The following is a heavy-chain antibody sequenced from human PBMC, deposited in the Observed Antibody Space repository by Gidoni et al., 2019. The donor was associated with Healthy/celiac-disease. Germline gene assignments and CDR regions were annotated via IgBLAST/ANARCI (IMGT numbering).Heavy chain of an antibody. V-gene: IGHV3-21*01. Sequence: EVQLVESGGGLVKPGGSLRLSCADSGFTFSSYSMNWVRQAPGKGLEWVSSISSSSSYIYYADSVKGRFTISRDNAKNSLYLQMNSLRAEDTAVYYCARELGGDFWSGAYYFDYWGQGTLVTVSS. D-gene: IGHD3-3*01. J-gene: IGHJ4*02. CDR1: GFTFSSYS. CDR2: ISSSSSYI. CDR3: ARELGGDFWSGAYYFDY.